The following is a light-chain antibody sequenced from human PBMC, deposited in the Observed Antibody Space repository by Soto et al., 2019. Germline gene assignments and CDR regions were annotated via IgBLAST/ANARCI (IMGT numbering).Light chain of an antibody. Sequence: QSALTQPASVSGSPGQSITISCTGTSSDVGGYNSVSCYQQYPGKAPKLMIYDVRNRHSDVSYRFSGSRSGNTAALTISGLQAEDEADYYCSSYTSSSTGVFGGGTKLTVL. J-gene: IGLJ3*02. CDR1: SSDVGGYNS. CDR3: SSYTSSSTGV. V-gene: IGLV2-14*01. CDR2: DVR.